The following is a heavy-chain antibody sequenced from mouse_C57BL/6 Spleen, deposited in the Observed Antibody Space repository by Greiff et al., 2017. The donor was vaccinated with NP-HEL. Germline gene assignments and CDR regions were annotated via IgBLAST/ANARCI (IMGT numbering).Heavy chain of an antibody. V-gene: IGHV10-1*01. J-gene: IGHJ4*01. CDR1: GFSFNTYA. Sequence: EVQLVESGGGLVQPKGSLKLSCAVSGFSFNTYAMNWVRQAPGKGLEWVARIRSKSNNYATYYADSVKDRFTISKDDSDSILYLQMNNLKTDDTAMYYCVRCNYYCHSMDYWGQGTSVTVSS. D-gene: IGHD1-1*01. CDR3: VRCNYYCHSMDY. CDR2: IRSKSNNYAT.